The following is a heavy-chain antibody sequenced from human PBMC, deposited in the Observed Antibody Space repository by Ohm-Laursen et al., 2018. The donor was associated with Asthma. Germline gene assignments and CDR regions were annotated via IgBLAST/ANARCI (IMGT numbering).Heavy chain of an antibody. CDR1: GFTFSDYY. CDR2: ISSSGSTI. J-gene: IGHJ4*02. CDR3: ARASQELVRRTDFDY. Sequence: SLRLSCASSGFTFSDYYMSWIRQAPGKGLEWVSYISSSGSTIYYADSVKGRFTISRDNAKNSLYLQMNSLRAEATAVYYCARASQELVRRTDFDYWGQGTLVTVSS. D-gene: IGHD6-13*01. V-gene: IGHV3-11*01.